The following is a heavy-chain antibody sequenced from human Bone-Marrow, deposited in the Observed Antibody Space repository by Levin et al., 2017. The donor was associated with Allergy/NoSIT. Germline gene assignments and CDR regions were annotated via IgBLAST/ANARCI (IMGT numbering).Heavy chain of an antibody. D-gene: IGHD6-6*01. V-gene: IGHV3-72*01. J-gene: IGHJ4*02. Sequence: GGSLRLSCAVSGFTFSDHYMDWVRQAPGKGLEWVGRSRNKANSYTTEYAASVKGRFTISRDDSKKSLYLQMNSLKIEDTSVYYCAREGVVPDAVFDYWGQGTLVTVSS. CDR1: GFTFSDHY. CDR2: SRNKANSYTT. CDR3: AREGVVPDAVFDY.